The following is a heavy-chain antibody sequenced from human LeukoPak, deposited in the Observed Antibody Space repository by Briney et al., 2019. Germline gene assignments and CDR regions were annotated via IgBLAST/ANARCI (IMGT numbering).Heavy chain of an antibody. CDR3: AKALQLWSLDY. V-gene: IGHV3-9*01. D-gene: IGHD5-18*01. CDR2: ISWNSGSI. J-gene: IGHJ4*02. Sequence: GGSLRLSCAASGFTFDDYAMHWVRQAPGKGLEWVSGISWNSGSIGYADSVKGRFTISRDNAKNSLYLQMNSLRAEDTALYYCAKALQLWSLDYWGQGTLVTVSS. CDR1: GFTFDDYA.